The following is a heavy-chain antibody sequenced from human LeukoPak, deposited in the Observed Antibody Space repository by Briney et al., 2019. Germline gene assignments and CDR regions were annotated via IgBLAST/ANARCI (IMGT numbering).Heavy chain of an antibody. CDR2: ISGSGGST. CDR3: AKVYYDFWSGYYPLDY. V-gene: IGHV3-23*01. CDR1: GFTFSSYA. D-gene: IGHD3-3*01. Sequence: GGSLRLSCAASGFTFSSYAMSWVRQAPGKGLEWVSAISGSGGSTYYADSVKGRFTISRDNSENTLYLQMNSLRAEDTAVYYCAKVYYDFWSGYYPLDYWGRGTLVTVSS. J-gene: IGHJ4*02.